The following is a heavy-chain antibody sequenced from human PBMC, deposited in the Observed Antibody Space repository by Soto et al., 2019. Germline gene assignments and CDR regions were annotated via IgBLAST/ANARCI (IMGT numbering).Heavy chain of an antibody. CDR3: AKVRGVAGRGAVDY. D-gene: IGHD6-19*01. CDR1: GFTFRSFA. J-gene: IGHJ4*02. CDR2: ISGSGDST. V-gene: IGHV3-23*01. Sequence: PGGSLRLSCAASGFTFRSFAMSWVRQAPGKGLEWVSAISGSGDSTYYADSVSGRFTISRDNSKNTLYLQMNSLRAEDTAVYYCAKVRGVAGRGAVDYWGQGTLVTVSS.